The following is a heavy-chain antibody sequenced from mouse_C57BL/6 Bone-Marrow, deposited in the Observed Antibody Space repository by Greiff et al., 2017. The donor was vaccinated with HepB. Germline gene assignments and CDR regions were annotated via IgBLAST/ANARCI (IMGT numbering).Heavy chain of an antibody. CDR1: GYTFTSYT. D-gene: IGHD1-1*01. CDR2: INPSSGYT. CDR3: ARRTTTVVDY. Sequence: VQLQQSGAELARPGASVTMSCKASGYTFTSYTMHWVKQRPGQGLEWIGYINPSSGYTKYNQKFKDKATLTADKSSSTAYMQLSSLTSEDSAVYYCARRTTTVVDYWGQGTTLTVAS. J-gene: IGHJ2*01. V-gene: IGHV1-4*01.